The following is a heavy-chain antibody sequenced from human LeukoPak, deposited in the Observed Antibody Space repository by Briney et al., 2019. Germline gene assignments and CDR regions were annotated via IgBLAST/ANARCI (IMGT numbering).Heavy chain of an antibody. CDR1: GYTFTSYA. J-gene: IGHJ4*02. D-gene: IGHD2-21*01. Sequence: HGASVKVSCKASGYTFTSYAMHWVRQAPGQRLEWMGWINIGNGNTKYSQNFQGRITITRDTSATTAYMDLSSLRSEDTAVYYCARRLGRSFDYWGQGTLVTVSS. V-gene: IGHV1-3*04. CDR2: INIGNGNT. CDR3: ARRLGRSFDY.